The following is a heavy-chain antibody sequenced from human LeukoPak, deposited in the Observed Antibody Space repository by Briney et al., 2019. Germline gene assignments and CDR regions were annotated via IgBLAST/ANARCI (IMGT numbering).Heavy chain of an antibody. CDR2: IYYSGST. V-gene: IGHV4-59*08. J-gene: IGHJ1*01. Sequence: KASETLSLTCTVSGGSISSYYWSWIRQPPGKGLEWIGYIYYSGSTNYNPSLKSRVTISVDTSKNQFSLKLSSVTAADTAVYYCASSGVTIEYFQHWGQGTLVTISS. CDR3: ASSGVTIEYFQH. CDR1: GGSISSYY. D-gene: IGHD4-17*01.